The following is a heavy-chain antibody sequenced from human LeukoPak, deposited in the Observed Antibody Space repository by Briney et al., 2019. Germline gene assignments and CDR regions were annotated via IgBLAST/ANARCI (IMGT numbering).Heavy chain of an antibody. J-gene: IGHJ4*02. CDR1: GFTFSSYA. D-gene: IGHD3-22*01. CDR3: ARVLLTYYYDSSGYAPFDY. V-gene: IGHV3-23*01. Sequence: GGTLRLSCAASGFTFSSYAMSWVRQAPGKGLEWVSAISGSGGSTYYADSVKGRFTISRDNSKNTLYLQMNSLRAEDTAVYYCARVLLTYYYDSSGYAPFDYWGQGTLVTVSS. CDR2: ISGSGGST.